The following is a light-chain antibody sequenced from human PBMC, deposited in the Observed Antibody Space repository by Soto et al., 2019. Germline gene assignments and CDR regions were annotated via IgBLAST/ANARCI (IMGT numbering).Light chain of an antibody. Sequence: EIVLTQSPGTLSLSPGEXATLSCRASQSVSNNYLAWYQQKPGRAPRLLISGASNRATGIPDRFSGSGSGTDFTLAISRLEPEDFAVYYCQQYGTSPFTFGPGTKVDIK. CDR2: GAS. J-gene: IGKJ3*01. CDR3: QQYGTSPFT. V-gene: IGKV3-20*01. CDR1: QSVSNNY.